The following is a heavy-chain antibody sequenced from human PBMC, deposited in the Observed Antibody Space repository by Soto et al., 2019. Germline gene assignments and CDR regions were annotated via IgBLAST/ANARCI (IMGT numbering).Heavy chain of an antibody. V-gene: IGHV1-3*01. J-gene: IGHJ4*02. CDR1: GYTFTSYA. Sequence: ASVKVSCKASGYTFTSYAMHWVRQAPGQRLEWMGWINAGNGNTKYSQKFQGRVTITRDTSASTAYMELSSLRSEDTAVYYCANLITGYSSSWYEQDFDYWGQGTLVTVSS. CDR2: INAGNGNT. CDR3: ANLITGYSSSWYEQDFDY. D-gene: IGHD6-13*01.